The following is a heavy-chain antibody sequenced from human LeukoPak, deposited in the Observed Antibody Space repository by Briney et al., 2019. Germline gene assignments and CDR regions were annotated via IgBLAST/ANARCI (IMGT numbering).Heavy chain of an antibody. J-gene: IGHJ6*02. CDR3: ARVAVGATYYYYGMDV. Sequence: GASVKVSCKASGYTFTSYAMHWVRQAPGQRLEWMGWTNAGNGNTKYSQKFQGRVTITRDTSASTAYMELSSLRSEDTAVYYCARVAVGATYYYYGMDVWGQGTTVTVSS. V-gene: IGHV1-3*01. CDR1: GYTFTSYA. CDR2: TNAGNGNT. D-gene: IGHD1-26*01.